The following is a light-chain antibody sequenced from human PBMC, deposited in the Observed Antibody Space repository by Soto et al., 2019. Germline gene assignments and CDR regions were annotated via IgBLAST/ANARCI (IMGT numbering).Light chain of an antibody. CDR3: QSYDTSLSGFVV. CDR1: SSNIGAGYG. V-gene: IGLV1-40*01. Sequence: QCVLTQPPSVSGAPGQRVTISCTGSSSNIGAGYGVHWYQQLPGTAPKLLIYADNNRPSGVPDRFSGSKSGTSASLAITGLQAEDEADYYCQSYDTSLSGFVVFGGGTKLTVL. CDR2: ADN. J-gene: IGLJ2*01.